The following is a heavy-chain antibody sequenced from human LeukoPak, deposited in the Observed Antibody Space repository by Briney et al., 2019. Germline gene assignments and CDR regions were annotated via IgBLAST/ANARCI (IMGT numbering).Heavy chain of an antibody. CDR1: GFTFRNYG. D-gene: IGHD6-13*01. Sequence: GGSLRLSCAASGFTFRNYGMHWVRQAPGKGLEWVAVISKDGGSNKYHADSVKGRFTISRDNSKNTLYLQMNSLRAEDTAVYYCANEVEYSSSPNIYWGQGTLVTVSS. CDR2: ISKDGGSNK. V-gene: IGHV3-30*18. J-gene: IGHJ4*02. CDR3: ANEVEYSSSPNIY.